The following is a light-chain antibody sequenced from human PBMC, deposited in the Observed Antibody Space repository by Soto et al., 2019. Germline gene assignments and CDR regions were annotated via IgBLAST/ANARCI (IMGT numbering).Light chain of an antibody. Sequence: QSALTQPASVSGSPGQSITISCTGTSSDVGSYNLVSWYRQHPGKAPKLMIYEGSKRPSGGSNRFSGSKSGNTASLTISGLQAEDEADYYCCSYVGGSTVVFGGGTKVTVL. CDR2: EGS. J-gene: IGLJ2*01. CDR3: CSYVGGSTVV. CDR1: SSDVGSYNL. V-gene: IGLV2-23*01.